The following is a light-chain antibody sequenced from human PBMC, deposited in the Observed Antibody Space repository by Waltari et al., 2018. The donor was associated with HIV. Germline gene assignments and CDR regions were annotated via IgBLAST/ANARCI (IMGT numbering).Light chain of an antibody. CDR3: QQLNSYSWT. CDR1: QGISSF. Sequence: DIQLTQSPSFLSASVGDRVTITCRASQGISSFVAWYQQKPGKAPKLLIYAASTLQSGVPSRFSGSGSGTEFTLTISSLQPEDFATYYCQQLNSYSWTFGQGTKVEIK. J-gene: IGKJ1*01. V-gene: IGKV1-9*01. CDR2: AAS.